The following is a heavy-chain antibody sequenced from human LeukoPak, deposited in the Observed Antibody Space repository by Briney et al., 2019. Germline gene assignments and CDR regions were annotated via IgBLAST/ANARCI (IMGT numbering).Heavy chain of an antibody. D-gene: IGHD3-3*01. Sequence: LRLSCAASGFTFSSFGMNWDRPGPGKGLEWVSSTSGTGSTIYYADTGKSRFSNAKVNAKNSQYMHIDNLRADDMDVYYSARYDCGRLMIFGVVNKGRAFDIWGQGTMVTVSS. J-gene: IGHJ3*02. CDR3: ARYDCGRLMIFGVVNKGRAFDI. V-gene: IGHV3-48*03. CDR2: TSGTGSTI. CDR1: GFTFSSFG.